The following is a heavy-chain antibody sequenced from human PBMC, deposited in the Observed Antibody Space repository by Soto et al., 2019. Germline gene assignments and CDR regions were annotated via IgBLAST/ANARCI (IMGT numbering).Heavy chain of an antibody. CDR2: IYRTGST. CDR3: ASRDPGTSVDY. Sequence: PSETQSLTWAFSGVYFTSNNGWTWVRQPPGQGLEWIGEIYRTGSTNYNPSLKSRVTISLDKSENQFSLKVTSLTAADTAVYYCASRDPGTSVDYWGQRTLVTVSS. D-gene: IGHD1-7*01. V-gene: IGHV4-4*02. CDR1: GVYFTSNNG. J-gene: IGHJ4*02.